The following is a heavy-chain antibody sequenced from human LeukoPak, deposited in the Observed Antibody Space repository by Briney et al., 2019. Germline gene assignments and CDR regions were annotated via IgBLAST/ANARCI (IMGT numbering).Heavy chain of an antibody. CDR2: ISWSSGSL. V-gene: IGHV3-9*01. J-gene: IGHJ4*02. D-gene: IGHD5-18*01. Sequence: GRSLRLSCAASGFTFDDYAMHWVRQAPGKGLEWVSGISWSSGSLGYADSVKGRFIISRDNAKNCLYLQMNSLRAEDTALYYCARAGTAMVDYWGQGTLVTVSS. CDR3: ARAGTAMVDY. CDR1: GFTFDDYA.